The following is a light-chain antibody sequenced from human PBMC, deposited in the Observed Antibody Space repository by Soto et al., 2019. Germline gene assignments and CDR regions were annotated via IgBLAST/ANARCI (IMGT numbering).Light chain of an antibody. CDR2: DAS. Sequence: DIQMTQSPTSLSASVGDRVTIICRASQSISSHLNWYQQQPGKAPNLLVYDASTLQSRVPSRFIGRGSGTDFTLTISSLQPEDFATYYCQQTYSTPPTFGGGTKVEIK. CDR3: QQTYSTPPT. J-gene: IGKJ4*01. CDR1: QSISSH. V-gene: IGKV1-39*01.